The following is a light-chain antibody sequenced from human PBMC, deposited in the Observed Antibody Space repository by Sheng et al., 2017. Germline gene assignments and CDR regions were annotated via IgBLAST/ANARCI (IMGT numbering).Light chain of an antibody. V-gene: IGKV1-39*01. CDR1: QNINKY. CDR3: QQSYSSPPLS. Sequence: DIQMTQSPSSVSASVGDRVTITCRASQNINKYLIWYQQKPGKAPKLLIYSASTLHSGVPSRFSGSGSETDYTLTISGLQPEDVATYYCQQSYSSPPLSFGGGTKVQIK. J-gene: IGKJ4*01. CDR2: SAS.